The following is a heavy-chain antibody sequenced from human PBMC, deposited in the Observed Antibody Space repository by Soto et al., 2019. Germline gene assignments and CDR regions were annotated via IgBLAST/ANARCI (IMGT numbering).Heavy chain of an antibody. CDR1: RAFINSGGFY. Sequence: PSETLSLTCSVSRAFINSGGFYYSWIRQPPGKGLEWLGYIFHSGSTLYNPSLRGRLTLSADTSRNQLSLYLTSVTAADTAVYYCARGYYDTTGYSLDPWGQGTLVTVSS. CDR2: IFHSGST. D-gene: IGHD3-22*01. CDR3: ARGYYDTTGYSLDP. V-gene: IGHV4-31*03. J-gene: IGHJ5*02.